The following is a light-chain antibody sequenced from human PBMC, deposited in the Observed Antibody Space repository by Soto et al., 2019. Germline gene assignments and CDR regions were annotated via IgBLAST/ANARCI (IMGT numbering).Light chain of an antibody. Sequence: DIQMTQSPSTLSGSVGDRVTITCRASQTISSWLAWYQQKPGKAPKLLIYKASTLKSGVPSRFSGSGSGTEFTLTISSLQPDDFATYYCQHYNSYTLGQGTRLEIK. CDR2: KAS. CDR1: QTISSW. CDR3: QHYNSYT. J-gene: IGKJ5*01. V-gene: IGKV1-5*03.